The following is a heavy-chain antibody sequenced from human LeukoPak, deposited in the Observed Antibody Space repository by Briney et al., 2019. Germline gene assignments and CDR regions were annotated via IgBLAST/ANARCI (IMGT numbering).Heavy chain of an antibody. CDR3: TRGLEEYSGYPGGY. V-gene: IGHV3-49*04. Sequence: PGGSLRLSCTASGFTFGDYAMSWVRQAPGKGLEWVGFIRSKAYGGTTEYAASVKGRFTISRDDSKSIAYLQMNSLKTEDTAVYYCTRGLEEYSGYPGGYWGQGTLVTVSS. CDR2: IRSKAYGGTT. D-gene: IGHD5-12*01. CDR1: GFTFGDYA. J-gene: IGHJ4*02.